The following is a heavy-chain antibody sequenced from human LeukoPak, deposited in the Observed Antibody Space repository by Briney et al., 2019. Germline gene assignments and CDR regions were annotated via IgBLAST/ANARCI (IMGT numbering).Heavy chain of an antibody. CDR1: GFTFSSYA. Sequence: GGSLRLSCAASGFTFSSYAMSWVRQVPGKGLEWVSAISGSGGSTYYADSVKGRFTISRDNSKNTLYLQMNSLRAEDTAVYYCAKVMRTATAWYYYGMDVWGQGTTVTVSS. D-gene: IGHD2-21*02. J-gene: IGHJ6*02. CDR2: ISGSGGST. V-gene: IGHV3-23*01. CDR3: AKVMRTATAWYYYGMDV.